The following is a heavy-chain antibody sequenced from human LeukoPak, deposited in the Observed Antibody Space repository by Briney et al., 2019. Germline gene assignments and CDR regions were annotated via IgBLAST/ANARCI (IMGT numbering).Heavy chain of an antibody. CDR1: GGTFSSYA. V-gene: IGHV1-69*13. CDR2: IIPILGTA. Sequence: GASVKVSCKASGGTFSSYAISWVRQAPGQGLEWMGGIIPILGTANYAQKFQGRVTITADESTSTAYMELSSLRSEDTAVYYCARGGTIVATIFDYWGQGTLVTVSS. J-gene: IGHJ4*02. CDR3: ARGGTIVATIFDY. D-gene: IGHD5-12*01.